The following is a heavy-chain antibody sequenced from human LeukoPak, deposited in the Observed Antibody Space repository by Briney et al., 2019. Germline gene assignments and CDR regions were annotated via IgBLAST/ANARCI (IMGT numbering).Heavy chain of an antibody. D-gene: IGHD3-22*01. CDR2: IYPTGNT. CDR1: GDATTSSI. CDR3: AVLLFYDSTGYSPVYYMDV. Sequence: PSETLSLTCGDSGDATTSSIWRSIRQPAGKGPEWIGRIYPTGNTDYNPSLKTRVTMSTDLSKKQFSLRLRSVTAADTAVYYCAVLLFYDSTGYSPVYYMDVWGKGTAVTVSS. V-gene: IGHV4-4*07. J-gene: IGHJ6*03.